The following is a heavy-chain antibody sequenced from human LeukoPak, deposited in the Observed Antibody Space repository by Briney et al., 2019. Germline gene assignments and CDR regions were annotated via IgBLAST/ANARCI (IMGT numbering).Heavy chain of an antibody. CDR3: ARALPDWFDP. J-gene: IGHJ5*02. V-gene: IGHV4-59*10. CDR2: IYTSGST. Sequence: PSETLSLTCAVYGGSFSGYYWSWLRQPAGKGLEWIGRIYTSGSTNYNPSLKSRVTISVDTSKNQFSLKLSSATAADTAVYYCARALPDWFDPWGRGTLVTVSS. CDR1: GGSFSGYY.